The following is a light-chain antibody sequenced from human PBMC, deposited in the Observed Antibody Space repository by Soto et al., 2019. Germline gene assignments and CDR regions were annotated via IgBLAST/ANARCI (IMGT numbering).Light chain of an antibody. CDR3: QQYNSYSGWT. V-gene: IGKV1-5*03. CDR1: QTISSW. J-gene: IGKJ1*01. Sequence: DIQMTQSPSTLSGSVGDRVTITCRASQTISSWLAWYQQKPGKAPKLLIYKASTLKSGVPSRFSGSGSGTEFTLTISSLQPDDFATYYCQQYNSYSGWTFGQGTKVDIK. CDR2: KAS.